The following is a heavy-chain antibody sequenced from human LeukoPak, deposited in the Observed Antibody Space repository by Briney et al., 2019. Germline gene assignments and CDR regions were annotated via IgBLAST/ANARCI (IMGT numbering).Heavy chain of an antibody. CDR2: IYYSGTT. D-gene: IGHD6-6*01. CDR3: ARLGSSGRYFQH. J-gene: IGHJ1*01. V-gene: IGHV4-59*01. Sequence: PSETLSLTCTVSGGSISSYYWTWIRQPPGKGLEWIGYIYYSGTTYYNPSLKSRVTISLDTSKNKFSLNLTSVNVADTAVYYCARLGSSGRYFQHWGQGTLVTVSS. CDR1: GGSISSYY.